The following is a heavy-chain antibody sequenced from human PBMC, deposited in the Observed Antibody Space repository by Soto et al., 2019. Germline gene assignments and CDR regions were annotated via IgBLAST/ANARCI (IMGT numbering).Heavy chain of an antibody. CDR3: ASRHGDRRSVEFDP. CDR1: GGTFSSYA. D-gene: IGHD4-17*01. J-gene: IGHJ5*02. CDR2: IIPIFGTA. V-gene: IGHV1-69*06. Sequence: SVKVSCKASGGTFSSYAISWVRQAPGQGLEWMGGIIPIFGTANYAQKFQGRVTITADKSTSTAYMELSSLRSEDTAVYYCASRHGDRRSVEFDPWGQGTLVTVSS.